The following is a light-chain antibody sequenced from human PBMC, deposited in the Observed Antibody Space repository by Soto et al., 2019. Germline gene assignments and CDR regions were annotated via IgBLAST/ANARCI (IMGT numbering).Light chain of an antibody. CDR1: SSNVGRNS. Sequence: QSVLTQPPSASGTPGQGLTISCSGSSSNVGRNSVTWYQQLPGTAPKLLNYGNNQRPSGVPDRFSGSKSGTSASLAISGLQSEDEADYYCATWDDYLNVYVFGTGTKVTVL. CDR3: ATWDDYLNVYV. J-gene: IGLJ1*01. V-gene: IGLV1-44*01. CDR2: GNN.